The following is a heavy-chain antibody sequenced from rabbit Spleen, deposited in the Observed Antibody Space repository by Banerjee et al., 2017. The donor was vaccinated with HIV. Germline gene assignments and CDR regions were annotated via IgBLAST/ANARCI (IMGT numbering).Heavy chain of an antibody. J-gene: IGHJ6*01. CDR3: ARDTSSSFSSYGMDL. CDR2: IDSGASAFT. CDR1: GVSFSSNFY. D-gene: IGHD1-1*01. Sequence: QSLEESGGGLVQPEGSLTLTCTASGVSFSSNFYMCWVRQAPGKGLEWIGCIDSGASAFTYFADWAKGRFTISKTSSTTVTLQMTSLTAADTATYFCARDTSSSFSSYGMDLWGPGTLVTVS. V-gene: IGHV1S40*01.